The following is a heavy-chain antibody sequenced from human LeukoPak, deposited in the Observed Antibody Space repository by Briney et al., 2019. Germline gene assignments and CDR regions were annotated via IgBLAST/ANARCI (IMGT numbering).Heavy chain of an antibody. V-gene: IGHV4-34*01. CDR1: GGSLSGYY. D-gene: IGHD3-10*01. CDR3: ARLRVRGATGGYYYYYYYMDV. Sequence: SETLSLTCAVYGGSLSGYYWSWIRQPPGKGLEWIGEINHSGSTNYNPSLKSRVTISVDTSKDQFSLKLSSVTAADTAVYYCARLRVRGATGGYYYYYYYMDVWGKGTTVTISS. J-gene: IGHJ6*03. CDR2: INHSGST.